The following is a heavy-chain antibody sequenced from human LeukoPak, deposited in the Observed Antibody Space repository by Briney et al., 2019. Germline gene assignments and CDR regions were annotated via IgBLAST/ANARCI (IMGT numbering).Heavy chain of an antibody. J-gene: IGHJ4*02. CDR1: GYIFTSYG. CDR2: ISGYNGNT. Sequence: VASVKVSCKASGYIFTSYGISWVRQAPGQGLEWMGWISGYNGNTKYAQKVQGRVTMTTETSTSTAYMELRSLRSDDTAVYYCARVMAHYYGSGSSFDYWGQGTLVTVSS. CDR3: ARVMAHYYGSGSSFDY. D-gene: IGHD3-10*01. V-gene: IGHV1-18*01.